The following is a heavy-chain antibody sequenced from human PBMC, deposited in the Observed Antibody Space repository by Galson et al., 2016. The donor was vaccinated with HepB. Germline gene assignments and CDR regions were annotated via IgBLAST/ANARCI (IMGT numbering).Heavy chain of an antibody. V-gene: IGHV3-7*01. J-gene: IGHJ6*02. CDR2: INEDGSQR. Sequence: SLRLSCAASGFTFSRYWMSWVRQAPGKGLEWVANINEDGSQRPYADSVRGRFTISRDNAKNLLYLQMNSLGAEDMAVYYCARRGVVVVAQGWGYGMDVWGRGTTVTVSS. D-gene: IGHD2-2*01. CDR3: ARRGVVVVAQGWGYGMDV. CDR1: GFTFSRYW.